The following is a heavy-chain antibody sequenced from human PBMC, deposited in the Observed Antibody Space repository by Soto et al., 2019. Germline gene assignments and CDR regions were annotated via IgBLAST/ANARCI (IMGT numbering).Heavy chain of an antibody. CDR3: AKDIEYSSSYGLDY. CDR1: GFTFDDYA. CDR2: ISWNSGSI. J-gene: IGHJ4*02. V-gene: IGHV3-9*01. D-gene: IGHD6-6*01. Sequence: EVQLVESGGGLVQPGRSLRLSCAASGFTFDDYAMHWVRQAPGKGLEWVSGISWNSGSIGYADSVKGRFTISRDNAKNSLYLQMNSLRAEDTALYYCAKDIEYSSSYGLDYWGQGTLVTVSS.